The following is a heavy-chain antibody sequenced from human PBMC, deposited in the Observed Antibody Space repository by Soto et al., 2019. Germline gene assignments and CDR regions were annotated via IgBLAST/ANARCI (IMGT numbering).Heavy chain of an antibody. V-gene: IGHV4-59*13. Sequence: SETLSLTCTVSGGSISSYYWSWIGQPPGKGLEWIGYIYYSGSTNYNSSLKSRVTISVDTSKNQFSLKLSSVTAADTAVYYCARDRAVAGRAYYYYGMDVWGQGTTVTVSS. CDR3: ARDRAVAGRAYYYYGMDV. CDR2: IYYSGST. J-gene: IGHJ6*02. CDR1: GGSISSYY. D-gene: IGHD6-19*01.